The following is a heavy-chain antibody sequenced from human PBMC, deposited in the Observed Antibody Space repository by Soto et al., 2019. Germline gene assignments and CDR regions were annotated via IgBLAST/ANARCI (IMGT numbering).Heavy chain of an antibody. CDR2: FDPEDGET. J-gene: IGHJ4*02. CDR3: ATGQYYYDSSGYYFDY. V-gene: IGHV1-24*01. CDR1: GYTLTELS. D-gene: IGHD3-22*01. Sequence: ASVKVSCKVSGYTLTELSMHWVRQAPGKGLEWMGGFDPEDGETIYAQKFQGRVTMTEDTSTDTAYMELSSLRSEDTAVYYCATGQYYYDSSGYYFDYRGQGTLVTVSS.